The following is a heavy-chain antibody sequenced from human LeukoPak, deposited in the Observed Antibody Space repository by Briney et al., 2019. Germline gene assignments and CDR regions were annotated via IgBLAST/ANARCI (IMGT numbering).Heavy chain of an antibody. J-gene: IGHJ4*02. V-gene: IGHV1-69*13. CDR2: IIPIFGTA. CDR3: ARTSYCGGDCLDY. CDR1: VGTFSIYA. D-gene: IGHD2-21*02. Sequence: SVTVSFKASVGTFSIYAISWVRQAPGQGLEWMGGIIPIFGTANYAQKFQGRVTITADESTSTAYMELSSLRSEDTAVYYCARTSYCGGDCLDYWGQGTLVTVSS.